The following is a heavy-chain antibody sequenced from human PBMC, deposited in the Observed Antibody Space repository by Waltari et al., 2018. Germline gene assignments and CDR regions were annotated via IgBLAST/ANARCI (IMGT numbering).Heavy chain of an antibody. Sequence: EVQLLESRGGLVQPGGSLRLSCAASGFTFSSYWLSWVRQAPGKGRELVDNIKQEGSENYDVDSAKGRFTITRDNAKNSLYLKMNGLRAEDTAVDYCARDRGRSGWYYDYWGQGTLVTVSS. CDR3: ARDRGRSGWYYDY. CDR1: GFTFSSYW. J-gene: IGHJ4*02. V-gene: IGHV3-7*03. D-gene: IGHD6-19*01. CDR2: IKQEGSEN.